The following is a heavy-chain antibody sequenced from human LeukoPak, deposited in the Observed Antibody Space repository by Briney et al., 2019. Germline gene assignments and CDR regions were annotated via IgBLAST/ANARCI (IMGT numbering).Heavy chain of an antibody. V-gene: IGHV3-48*02. CDR1: GFTFHDYG. Sequence: PGGSLRLSCEASGFTFHDYGMSWVRQAPGKGLEWVSYISSFSSTIYYADSVKGRFTISRDNAKNSLYLQMNSLRDEDTAVYYCARGSYGAVDYWGQGTLVTISS. D-gene: IGHD4/OR15-4a*01. CDR2: ISSFSSTI. CDR3: ARGSYGAVDY. J-gene: IGHJ4*02.